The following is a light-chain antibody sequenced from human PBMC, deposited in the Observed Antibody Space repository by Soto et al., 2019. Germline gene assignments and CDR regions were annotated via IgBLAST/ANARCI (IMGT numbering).Light chain of an antibody. V-gene: IGLV1-51*01. CDR3: GTWDSSLSAGNYV. J-gene: IGLJ1*01. Sequence: QPVLTQPPSVSAAPGQKVTISCSGSSSNIGNNYVSWYQQLPGTAPKLLIYDNNKRPSGIPDRFSGAKSGTSATLGITGLQTGDEADYYCGTWDSSLSAGNYVFGTGTKLTVL. CDR2: DNN. CDR1: SSNIGNNY.